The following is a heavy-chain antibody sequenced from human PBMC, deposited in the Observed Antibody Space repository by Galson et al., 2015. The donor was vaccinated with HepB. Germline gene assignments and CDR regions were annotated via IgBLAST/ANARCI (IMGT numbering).Heavy chain of an antibody. CDR2: FDPEDGET. D-gene: IGHD2-2*01. V-gene: IGHV1-24*01. CDR3: ATDVKIVVVRTVMPDDYGMED. Sequence: SVKVSCKVSGYTFTELSMHWVRQAPGKGLEWMGGFDPEDGETIYAQKFQGRVTMTEDTSTDTAYMELSSLRFEDTAVYYCATDVKIVVVRTVMPDDYGMEDWGQESSVTVS. J-gene: IGHJ6*02. CDR1: GYTFTELS.